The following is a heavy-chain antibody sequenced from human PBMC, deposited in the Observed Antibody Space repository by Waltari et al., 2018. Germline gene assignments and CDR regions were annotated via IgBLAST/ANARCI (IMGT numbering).Heavy chain of an antibody. Sequence: QVQLQQWGAGLLTPSETLSLTCAVYGGSFSGYYWSWTRQPPGKGLEWIGEINHSGSTNYNPSLKSRVTISVDTSKNQFSLKLSSVTAADTAVYYCARGPIQLWLNRGFDYWGQGTLVTVSS. D-gene: IGHD5-18*01. CDR3: ARGPIQLWLNRGFDY. CDR2: INHSGST. CDR1: GGSFSGYY. J-gene: IGHJ4*02. V-gene: IGHV4-34*01.